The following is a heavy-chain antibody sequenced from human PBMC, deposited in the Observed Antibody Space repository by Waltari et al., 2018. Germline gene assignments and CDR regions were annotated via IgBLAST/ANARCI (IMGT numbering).Heavy chain of an antibody. CDR1: GGTFSSYA. V-gene: IGHV1-69*05. CDR2: IIPILGKA. J-gene: IGHJ6*03. Sequence: QVQLVQSGAEVKKPGSSVKVSCKASGGTFSSYAISWVRQAPGQGREWMGGIIPILGKANYAQKFQGIVTITTDESTSTAYMELSSLRSEDTAVYYCARVGGNHRYYYYYMDVWGKGTTVTVSS. CDR3: ARVGGNHRYYYYYMDV. D-gene: IGHD4-4*01.